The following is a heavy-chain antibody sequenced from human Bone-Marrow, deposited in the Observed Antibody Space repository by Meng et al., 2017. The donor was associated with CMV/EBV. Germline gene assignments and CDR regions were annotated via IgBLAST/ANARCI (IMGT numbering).Heavy chain of an antibody. Sequence: SETLSLTCTVSGGSISSGDYYWSWIRQPPGKGLEWIGSIYYSGSTYYNPSLKSRVTISVDTSKNQFSLKLSSVTAADTAVYYCARDPGAPNYYYYGMDVWGQGTTVTVSS. V-gene: IGHV4-39*02. CDR2: IYYSGST. CDR1: GGSISSGDYY. D-gene: IGHD3-10*01. CDR3: ARDPGAPNYYYYGMDV. J-gene: IGHJ6*02.